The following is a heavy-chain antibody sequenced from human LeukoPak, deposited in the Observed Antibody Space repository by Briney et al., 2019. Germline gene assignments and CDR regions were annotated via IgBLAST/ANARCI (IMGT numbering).Heavy chain of an antibody. V-gene: IGHV4-61*02. Sequence: SETLSLTCTVSGGSISSGSYYWSWIRQPAGKGLEWIGRIYTSGSTNYNPSLKSRVTISVDTSKNQFSLKLSSVTAADTAVYYCARNRGIRNYYYMDVWGKGTTVTVSS. CDR2: IYTSGST. J-gene: IGHJ6*03. D-gene: IGHD1-14*01. CDR3: ARNRGIRNYYYMDV. CDR1: GGSISSGSYY.